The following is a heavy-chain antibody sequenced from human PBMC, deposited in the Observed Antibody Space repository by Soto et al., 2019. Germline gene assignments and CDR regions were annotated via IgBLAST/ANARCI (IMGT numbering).Heavy chain of an antibody. CDR3: ATAPIPAHQVEGHTPTRQSLDY. D-gene: IGHD1-26*01. CDR2: IDRSGST. Sequence: SETLSLTCAAYGESFSGYYWSWIRQPPGEGLEWIAEIDRSGSTNYNPSLKSRVTISVDTSKNQFSLRLTFVTAPDTAVYYCATAPIPAHQVEGHTPTRQSLDYWEQGILVTVSS. J-gene: IGHJ4*02. V-gene: IGHV4-34*01. CDR1: GESFSGYY.